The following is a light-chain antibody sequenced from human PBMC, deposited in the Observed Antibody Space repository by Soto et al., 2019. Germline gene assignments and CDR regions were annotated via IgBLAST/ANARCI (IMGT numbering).Light chain of an antibody. Sequence: EIVMTQSPATLSVSPGERATLSCRASQIVSSNLAWYQQKPGQAPRLLIYGASTRATGIPARFSGSGSGTEFTLTTSSRQSEDFSVYYCQQYNNFPLTFGGGTKVEIK. V-gene: IGKV3-15*01. CDR2: GAS. CDR1: QIVSSN. CDR3: QQYNNFPLT. J-gene: IGKJ4*01.